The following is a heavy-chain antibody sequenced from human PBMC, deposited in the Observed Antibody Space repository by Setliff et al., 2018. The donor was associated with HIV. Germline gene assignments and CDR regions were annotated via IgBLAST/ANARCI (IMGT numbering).Heavy chain of an antibody. CDR2: SNAGNGNT. D-gene: IGHD3-22*01. CDR1: GYTFTTYS. V-gene: IGHV1-3*02. Sequence: ASVKVSCKASGYTFTTYSMYWVRQAPGQRLEFMGWSNAGNGNTKYSQEFQGRVTMTRDTSTSTVYMELSSLRSEDTAVYYCARARRDSYDRGRRNHYYMDVWGKGTTVTVSS. CDR3: ARARRDSYDRGRRNHYYMDV. J-gene: IGHJ6*03.